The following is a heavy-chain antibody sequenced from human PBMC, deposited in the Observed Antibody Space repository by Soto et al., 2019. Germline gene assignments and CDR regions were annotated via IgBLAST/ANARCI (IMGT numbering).Heavy chain of an antibody. CDR3: AEVYSGAPGGTLGY. CDR1: GGSISSGGYY. V-gene: IGHV4-31*03. J-gene: IGHJ4*02. Sequence: QVQLQESGPGLVKPSQTLSLTCTVSGGSISSGGYYWSWIRQPPGKGLEWIGYIYYSGSTYYNPSPKRRVTLSVHAAKNRFTPKTSSVPAADSAVAYGAEVYSGAPGGTLGYWGQGTLVTVSS. D-gene: IGHD1-26*01. CDR2: IYYSGST.